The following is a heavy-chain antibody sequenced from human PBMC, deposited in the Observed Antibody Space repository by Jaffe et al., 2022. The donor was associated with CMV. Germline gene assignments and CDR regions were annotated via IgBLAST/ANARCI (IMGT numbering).Heavy chain of an antibody. Sequence: QVQLQESGPGLVKPSETLSLTCTVSGGSISSYYWSWIRQPAGKGLEWIGRIYTSGSTNYNPSLKSRVTMSVDTSKNQFSLKLSSVTAADTAVYYCARDRVVRGVINYYYYYGMDVWGQGTTVTVSS. D-gene: IGHD3-10*01. CDR1: GGSISSYY. V-gene: IGHV4-4*07. CDR2: IYTSGST. CDR3: ARDRVVRGVINYYYYYGMDV. J-gene: IGHJ6*02.